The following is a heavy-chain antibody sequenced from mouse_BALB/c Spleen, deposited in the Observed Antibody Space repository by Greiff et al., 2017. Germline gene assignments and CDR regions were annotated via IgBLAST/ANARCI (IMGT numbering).Heavy chain of an antibody. D-gene: IGHD2-4*01. CDR1: GYTFTSYY. J-gene: IGHJ1*01. Sequence: QVQLQQSGAELVKPGASVKLSCKASGYTFTSYYMYWVKQRPGQGLEWIGEINPSNGGTNFNEKFKSKATLTVDKSSSTAYMQLSSLTSEDSAVYYCTRRATMITTRYFDVWGAGTTVTVSS. CDR2: INPSNGGT. CDR3: TRRATMITTRYFDV. V-gene: IGHV1S81*02.